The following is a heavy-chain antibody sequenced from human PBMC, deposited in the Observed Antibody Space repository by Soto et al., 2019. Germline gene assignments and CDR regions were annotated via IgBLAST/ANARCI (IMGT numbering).Heavy chain of an antibody. J-gene: IGHJ4*02. Sequence: GGSLRLSCAASGFTFSSYSMNWVRQAPGKGLEWVSYISGGSSTIRYADSVEGRFTVSRDNDKSSLFLQMNSLKDEDTAVYYCARDPPYDILTGYKTFDYWGQGILVTVSS. V-gene: IGHV3-48*02. CDR3: ARDPPYDILTGYKTFDY. CDR1: GFTFSSYS. D-gene: IGHD3-9*01. CDR2: ISGGSSTI.